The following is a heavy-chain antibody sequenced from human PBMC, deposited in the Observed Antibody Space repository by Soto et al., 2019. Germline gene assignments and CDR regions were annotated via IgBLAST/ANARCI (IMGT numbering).Heavy chain of an antibody. V-gene: IGHV4-59*01. CDR2: IFYSGST. CDR1: VGSISNYY. D-gene: IGHD5-18*01. Sequence: PSETLSLTCTVSVGSISNYYWSWIRQPPGRGLEWIGHIFYSGSTNYNPALKSRVTISVDTSKSQFSLKLSSVTAADTAVYYCAKDSGYNYGYFRWFDPWGQGTLVTVSS. CDR3: AKDSGYNYGYFRWFDP. J-gene: IGHJ5*02.